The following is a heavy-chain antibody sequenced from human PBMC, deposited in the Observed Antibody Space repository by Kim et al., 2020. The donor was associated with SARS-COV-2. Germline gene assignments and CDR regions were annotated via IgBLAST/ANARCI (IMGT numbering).Heavy chain of an antibody. J-gene: IGHJ4*02. CDR3: ARLYGGNSH. D-gene: IGHD2-2*02. Sequence: STNHNPSLKSRVTISVDTSKNQFSLKLSSVSAADTAVYYCARLYGGNSHWGQGTLVTVSS. CDR2: ST. V-gene: IGHV4-34*01.